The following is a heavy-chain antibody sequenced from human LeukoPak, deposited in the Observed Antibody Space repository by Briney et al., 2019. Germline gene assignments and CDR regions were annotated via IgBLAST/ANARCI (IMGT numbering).Heavy chain of an antibody. V-gene: IGHV4-4*02. CDR1: GGSISSSNW. Sequence: KTSETLSLTCAVSGGSISSSNWWSWVRQPPGKGLEWIGEIYHSGSTNYNPSLKSRVTISVDKSKNQFSLKLSSVTAADTAVYYCARYCRSSTSCYAWDAFDIWGQGTMVTVSS. J-gene: IGHJ3*02. CDR3: ARYCRSSTSCYAWDAFDI. CDR2: IYHSGST. D-gene: IGHD2-2*01.